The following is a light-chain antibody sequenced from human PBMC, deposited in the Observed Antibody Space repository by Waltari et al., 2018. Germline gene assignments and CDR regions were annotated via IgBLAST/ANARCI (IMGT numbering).Light chain of an antibody. J-gene: IGKJ3*01. CDR2: WAS. Sequence: DVVFTQSPDSLAVSLCERATTHCKPSQSVLYSSNNKNYLAWYQQKPGQPPKLLIYWASTRESGVPDRFSGSGSGTDFTLTISSLQAEDVAVYYCQQYYSTPLTFGPGTKVDIK. CDR3: QQYYSTPLT. V-gene: IGKV4-1*01. CDR1: QSVLYSSNNKNY.